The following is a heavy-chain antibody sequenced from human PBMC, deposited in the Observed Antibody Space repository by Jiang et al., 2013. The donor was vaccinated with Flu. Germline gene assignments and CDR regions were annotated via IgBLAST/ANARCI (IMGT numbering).Heavy chain of an antibody. V-gene: IGHV3-23*01. CDR2: ISNGGGSS. J-gene: IGHJ5*01. D-gene: IGHD1-26*01. CDR3: AKSAFGGSSEDWFDS. CDR1: KFIFVHYA. Sequence: SGGGLVQPGGSLRLSCAASKFIFVHYAMSWVRQAPGKGLEWVATISNGGGSSFYARSVKGRFTISRDNPKNTLSLEMDSLRADDTAVYFCAKSAFGGSSEDWFDSWG.